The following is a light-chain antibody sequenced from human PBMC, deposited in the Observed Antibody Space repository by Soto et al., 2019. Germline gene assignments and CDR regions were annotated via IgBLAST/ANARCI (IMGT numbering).Light chain of an antibody. J-gene: IGLJ2*01. Sequence: QSVLTQPPSASGTPGQRVTISCSGSSFNIGSNTVNWYQQLPGTAPKLLIYSNNQRPSGVPDRFSGSKSGNSASLAISGLQSEDEADYYCTAWADSLNGPVFGGGTKLTVL. V-gene: IGLV1-44*01. CDR1: SFNIGSNT. CDR3: TAWADSLNGPV. CDR2: SNN.